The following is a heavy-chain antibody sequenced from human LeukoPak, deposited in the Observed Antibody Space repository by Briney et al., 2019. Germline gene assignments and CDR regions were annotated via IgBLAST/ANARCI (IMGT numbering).Heavy chain of an antibody. D-gene: IGHD3-22*01. J-gene: IGHJ4*02. Sequence: ASVKVSCKASGYTFTGYYMHWVRQAPGQGLEWMGWINPNSGGTNYAQKFQGRVTMTRDTSISTAYMELSRLRSDDTAVYYCARGADYYDGSGYYMWFYYFDYWGQGTLVTVSS. V-gene: IGHV1-2*02. CDR3: ARGADYYDGSGYYMWFYYFDY. CDR2: INPNSGGT. CDR1: GYTFTGYY.